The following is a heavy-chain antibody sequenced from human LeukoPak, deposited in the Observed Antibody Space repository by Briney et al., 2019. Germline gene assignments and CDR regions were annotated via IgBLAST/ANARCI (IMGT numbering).Heavy chain of an antibody. J-gene: IGHJ4*02. Sequence: GGSLRLSCAASGFTVSSNYMSWVRQAPGKGLEWVSVIYSGGSTYYSDSVKGRFPISRDNSKNTLYLQMNSLRAEDTAVYYCARDSRGSYQFDYWGQGTLVTVSS. CDR1: GFTVSSNY. CDR3: ARDSRGSYQFDY. CDR2: IYSGGST. V-gene: IGHV3-66*01. D-gene: IGHD1-26*01.